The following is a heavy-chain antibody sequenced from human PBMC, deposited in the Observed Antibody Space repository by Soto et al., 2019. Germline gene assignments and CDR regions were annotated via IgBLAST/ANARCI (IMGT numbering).Heavy chain of an antibody. D-gene: IGHD3-10*01. Sequence: QVQVVESGGGVVQPGKSLRLSCAASGFTFSSYGMHWVRQAPGKGLEWVALIYYDGSEKYYAESVKGRFTISRDNSKNTLDLQMNSLRVEDTAVYYCASGLGSGSYSPDVWGKGTTVTVSS. J-gene: IGHJ6*04. CDR1: GFTFSSYG. CDR2: IYYDGSEK. V-gene: IGHV3-33*03. CDR3: ASGLGSGSYSPDV.